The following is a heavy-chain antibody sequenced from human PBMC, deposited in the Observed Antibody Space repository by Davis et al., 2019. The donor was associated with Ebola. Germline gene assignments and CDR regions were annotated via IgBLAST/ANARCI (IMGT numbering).Heavy chain of an antibody. V-gene: IGHV3-30*18. CDR2: ISDDGSNE. CDR3: AKDRCSSRRCQDFYYGMDV. J-gene: IGHJ6*02. CDR1: GFTFNTYG. D-gene: IGHD2-2*01. Sequence: GESLKISCAASGFTFNTYGMHWVRQAPGKGLEWLAVISDDGSNEYYADSVEGRFTISRDNPKKTLYLQVNSLRAEDTAMYYCAKDRCSSRRCQDFYYGMDVWGQGTTVTVS.